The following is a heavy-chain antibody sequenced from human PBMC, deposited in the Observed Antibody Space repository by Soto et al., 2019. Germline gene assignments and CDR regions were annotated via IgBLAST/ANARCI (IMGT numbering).Heavy chain of an antibody. D-gene: IGHD3-16*02. J-gene: IGHJ4*02. V-gene: IGHV3-33*01. CDR1: GFHFSSYK. CDR3: AREYRRTLYLDY. CDR2: MWYDVNTK. Sequence: WGSLRLSWASSGFHFSSYKMHWVRQATGKGLEWMAVMWYDVNTKFYAASVKGRFAISRDNSKNTLFLQVNSLRAEDTAVYYCAREYRRTLYLDYWGQGTLVTVSS.